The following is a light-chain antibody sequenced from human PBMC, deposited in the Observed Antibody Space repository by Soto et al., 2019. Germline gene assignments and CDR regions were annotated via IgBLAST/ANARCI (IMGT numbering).Light chain of an antibody. CDR2: DAS. CDR1: QSVNSY. CDR3: QQRSDWIT. Sequence: EIVLTQSPATLSLSPGEGATLSCRASQSVNSYLAWYQQKPGQAPRLLIYDASNRAAGIPARFSGSGSGTDFTLTISSLEPEDFAVYYCQQRSDWITFGQGTRLEIK. V-gene: IGKV3-11*01. J-gene: IGKJ5*01.